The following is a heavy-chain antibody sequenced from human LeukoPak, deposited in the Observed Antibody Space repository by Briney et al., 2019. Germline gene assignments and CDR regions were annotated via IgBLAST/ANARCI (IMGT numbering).Heavy chain of an antibody. J-gene: IGHJ6*02. D-gene: IGHD3-10*01. Sequence: GGSLRLSCAASGFTFSTYVVNWIRQGPGKGLKWVAIISCDGTNKYYADSVKGRFSISRDNSKNTLYLQMNSLRPEDTAVYYCAKAVGFGEAYGMDVWGQGTTVTVSS. CDR1: GFTFSTYV. V-gene: IGHV3-30*18. CDR2: ISCDGTNK. CDR3: AKAVGFGEAYGMDV.